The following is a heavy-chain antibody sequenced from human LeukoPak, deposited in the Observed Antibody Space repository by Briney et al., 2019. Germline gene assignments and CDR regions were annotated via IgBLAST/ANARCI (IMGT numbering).Heavy chain of an antibody. J-gene: IGHJ4*02. Sequence: ASVKVSCKTSGDPFSGYYLHWVRQAPGQGLEWMGWTNPNTGGTNHAQKFQGRVTMTRDTSISTAYMELSRLRSDDTAVFYCSLLAAGGARIDYWGQGTLVTVSS. V-gene: IGHV1-2*02. CDR1: GDPFSGYY. D-gene: IGHD6-13*01. CDR3: SLLAAGGARIDY. CDR2: TNPNTGGT.